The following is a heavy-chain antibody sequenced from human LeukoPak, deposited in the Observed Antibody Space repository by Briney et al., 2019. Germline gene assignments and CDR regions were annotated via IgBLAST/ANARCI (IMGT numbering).Heavy chain of an antibody. CDR2: ITNAGNII. Sequence: GGSLRLSCAASGFTFSTYYMHWVRQAPAKGREWISYITNAGNIIFYADSLKGRFTISRDEAKNSLYLQMDTLIAHDTALYYCARGGMYYDTSAYYYMNYWGQETLLTVSS. V-gene: IGHV3-48*01. J-gene: IGHJ4*02. CDR1: GFTFSTYY. D-gene: IGHD3-9*01. CDR3: ARGGMYYDTSAYYYMNY.